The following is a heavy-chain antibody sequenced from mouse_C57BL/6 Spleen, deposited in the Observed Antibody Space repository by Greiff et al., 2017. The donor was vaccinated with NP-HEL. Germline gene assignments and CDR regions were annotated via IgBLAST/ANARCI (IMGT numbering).Heavy chain of an antibody. V-gene: IGHV1-19*01. CDR3: ARGGVLRSDYFDY. J-gene: IGHJ2*01. CDR2: INPYNGGT. Sequence: DVKLQESGPVLVKPGASVKMSCKASGYTFTDYYMNWVKQSHGKSLEWIGVINPYNGGTSYNQKFKGKATLTVDKSSSTAYMELNSLTSEDSAVYYWARGGVLRSDYFDYWGQGTTLTVSS. CDR1: GYTFTDYY. D-gene: IGHD1-1*01.